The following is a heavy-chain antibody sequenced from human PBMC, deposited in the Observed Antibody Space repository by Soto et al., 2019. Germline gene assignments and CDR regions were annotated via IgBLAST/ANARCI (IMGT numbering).Heavy chain of an antibody. CDR3: AKVPHYDFWGDYYYYYYMDV. J-gene: IGHJ6*03. V-gene: IGHV3-23*01. CDR1: GFTFNNYA. D-gene: IGHD3-3*01. Sequence: GGSLRLSCAASGFTFNNYAMNWVRQAPGKGLEWVSAIIGSGSSAYYADSVKGRFTISRDNSKNTLYLQMNSLRAEDTAVYYCAKVPHYDFWGDYYYYYYMDVWGKGTTVTVSS. CDR2: IIGSGSSA.